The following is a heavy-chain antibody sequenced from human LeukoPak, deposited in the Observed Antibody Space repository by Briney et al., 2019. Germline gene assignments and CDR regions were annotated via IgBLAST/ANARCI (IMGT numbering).Heavy chain of an antibody. J-gene: IGHJ4*02. CDR1: GFTFSSYT. V-gene: IGHV3-21*01. CDR3: ARGLRLYSGYDFLRY. CDR2: IAGSSGYI. Sequence: GGSLRLSCAASGFTFSSYTMNWVRQAPGKGLEWVSSIAGSSGYISYADSVKGRFTISRDNAKKSLYLQMTSLTTEDTAVYYCARGLRLYSGYDFLRYWGQGTLVTVSS. D-gene: IGHD5-12*01.